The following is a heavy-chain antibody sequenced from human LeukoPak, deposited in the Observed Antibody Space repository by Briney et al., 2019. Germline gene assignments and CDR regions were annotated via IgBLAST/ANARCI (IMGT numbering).Heavy chain of an antibody. Sequence: GGSLRLSCAASGFTFSSYAMHWVRQAPGKGLEWVAVISYDGSNKYYADSVRGRFTISRDNSKNTLYLQMNSLRAEDTAVYYCAKRDKTYCGGDCYSYYFDYWGQGTLVTVSS. CDR3: AKRDKTYCGGDCYSYYFDY. CDR1: GFTFSSYA. D-gene: IGHD2-21*02. CDR2: ISYDGSNK. J-gene: IGHJ4*02. V-gene: IGHV3-30*04.